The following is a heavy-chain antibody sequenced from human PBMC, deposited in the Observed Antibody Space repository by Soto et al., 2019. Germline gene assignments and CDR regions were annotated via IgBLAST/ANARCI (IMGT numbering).Heavy chain of an antibody. CDR3: ARVMVVAGHYYFDY. J-gene: IGHJ4*02. Sequence: GGSLRLSCAASGFTFSDHDMDWVRQAPGKGLEWVGRIRKRTNSYTTEYAASVKGRFTISRDDSKNSLYLQMNSLKTDDTAVYYCARVMVVAGHYYFDYWGQGTLVTVSS. CDR2: IRKRTNSYTT. CDR1: GFTFSDHD. D-gene: IGHD6-19*01. V-gene: IGHV3-72*01.